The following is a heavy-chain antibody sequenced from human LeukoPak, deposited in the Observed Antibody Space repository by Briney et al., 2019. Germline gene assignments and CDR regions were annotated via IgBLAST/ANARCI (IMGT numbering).Heavy chain of an antibody. V-gene: IGHV1-18*01. J-gene: IGHJ3*02. CDR2: ISAYNGNT. CDR1: VYTFTSYG. D-gene: IGHD2-2*01. Sequence: ASVKVSCKSSVYTFTSYGIRWVRQAPGQGLEWMGWISAYNGNTNYAQKLQGRVTMTTDTSTSTAYMELRSLRSDDTAVYYCARSSGGYQLHNAFDIWGQGTMVTVSS. CDR3: ARSSGGYQLHNAFDI.